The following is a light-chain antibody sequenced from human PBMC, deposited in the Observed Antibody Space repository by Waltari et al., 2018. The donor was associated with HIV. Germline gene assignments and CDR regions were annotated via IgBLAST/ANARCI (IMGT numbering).Light chain of an antibody. CDR3: QQYNNWPAGA. J-gene: IGKJ4*01. CDR2: GAS. Sequence: ELVMTQSPATLSVSPGERATLSCRASQSVSSNLAWYQQKPGQAPRLLIYGASTRATGIPARFSGSGSGTEFTLTISSLQSEDFAVYYCQQYNNWPAGAFGGGTKVEIK. CDR1: QSVSSN. V-gene: IGKV3-15*01.